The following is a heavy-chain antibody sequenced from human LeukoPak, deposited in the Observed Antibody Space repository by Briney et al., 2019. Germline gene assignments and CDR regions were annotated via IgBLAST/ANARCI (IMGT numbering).Heavy chain of an antibody. J-gene: IGHJ6*02. CDR3: ARASQYYDILTGYSSYYYYGMDV. CDR1: GFTFSSYD. V-gene: IGHV3-13*01. D-gene: IGHD3-9*01. Sequence: GGSLRLSCAASGFTFSSYDMHWVRQATGKGLEWVSAIGTAGDTYYPGSVKGRFTISRENAKNSLYLQMNSLRAGDTAVYYCARASQYYDILTGYSSYYYYGMDVWGQGTTVTVSS. CDR2: IGTAGDT.